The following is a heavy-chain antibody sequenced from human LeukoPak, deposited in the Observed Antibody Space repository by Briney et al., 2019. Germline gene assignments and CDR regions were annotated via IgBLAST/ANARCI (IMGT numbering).Heavy chain of an antibody. Sequence: PGGSLRLSCAASGFTFSSYSMNWVRQASGKGLEWVSSISSSSSYIYYADSVKGRFTISRDNAKNSLYLQMNSLRAEDTAVYYCARDLQNTIFGVVIRYYMDVWGKGTTVTVSS. J-gene: IGHJ6*03. D-gene: IGHD3-3*01. CDR3: ARDLQNTIFGVVIRYYMDV. CDR1: GFTFSSYS. V-gene: IGHV3-21*01. CDR2: ISSSSSYI.